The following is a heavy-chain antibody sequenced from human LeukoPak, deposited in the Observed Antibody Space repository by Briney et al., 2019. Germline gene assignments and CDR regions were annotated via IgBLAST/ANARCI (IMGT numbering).Heavy chain of an antibody. D-gene: IGHD6-13*01. Sequence: PSETLSLTCAVSGGSFSDYYWSWVRQPPGKGLEWIGEIRHSGSTNYNPSLKSRTTISVDSSKNQFSLNLSSVTAANTTVYYCARLKGRDSSSWLSETGLDYWGQGTLVTVSS. J-gene: IGHJ4*02. V-gene: IGHV4-34*01. CDR3: ARLKGRDSSSWLSETGLDY. CDR2: IRHSGST. CDR1: GGSFSDYY.